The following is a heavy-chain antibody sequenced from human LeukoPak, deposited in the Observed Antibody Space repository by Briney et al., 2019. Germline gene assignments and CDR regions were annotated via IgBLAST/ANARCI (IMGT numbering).Heavy chain of an antibody. Sequence: SETLSLTCTVSGVSISSSNYYWGWIRQPPGKGLEWIGSIYYSGSTYYNPSLKSRVTISVDTSKNQFSLKLSSVTAADTAVYYCAREGPGVGAPFFDYWGQGTLVTVSS. CDR1: GVSISSSNYY. CDR3: AREGPGVGAPFFDY. D-gene: IGHD1-26*01. V-gene: IGHV4-39*07. CDR2: IYYSGST. J-gene: IGHJ4*02.